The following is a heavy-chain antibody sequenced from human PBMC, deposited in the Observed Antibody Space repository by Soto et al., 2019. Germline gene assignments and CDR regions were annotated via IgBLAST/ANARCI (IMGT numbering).Heavy chain of an antibody. V-gene: IGHV1-69*12. CDR2: IMPVFPTP. D-gene: IGHD1-1*01. CDR3: ARDIDRLQLGGNYYYILDV. J-gene: IGHJ6*02. CDR1: GGTFSTSA. Sequence: QVQLVQSGAEAKKPGSSVKVSCKASGGTFSTSAISWVRQAPGQGLEWVGGIMPVFPTPDYAQKFQGRVTITADESTTTAYLELTSLRTDDTAVYYCARDIDRLQLGGNYYYILDVWGQGTAITVSS.